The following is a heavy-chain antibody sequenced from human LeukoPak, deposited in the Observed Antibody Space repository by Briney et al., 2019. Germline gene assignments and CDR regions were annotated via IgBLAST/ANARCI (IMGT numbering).Heavy chain of an antibody. V-gene: IGHV3-30*18. CDR3: AKDLHYGSGTYDY. D-gene: IGHD3-10*01. CDR2: ISYDGSNK. CDR1: GFTFSSYG. J-gene: IGHJ4*02. Sequence: GGSLRLSCAASGFTFSSYGMHWVRQAPGKGLEWVAVISYDGSNKYYADSVKGRFTFSRDNSKNTLYLQMNSLRAEDTAVYYCAKDLHYGSGTYDYWGQGTLVTVSS.